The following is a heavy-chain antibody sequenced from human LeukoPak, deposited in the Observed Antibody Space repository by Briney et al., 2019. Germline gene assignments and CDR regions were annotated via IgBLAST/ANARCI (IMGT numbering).Heavy chain of an antibody. CDR2: IDRPAKSYAT. J-gene: IGHJ5*02. CDR1: GFTLSDSA. Sequence: GGSLRLSCAASGFTLSDSAIHWVRQASGKGLEWVGLIDRPAKSYATAYGASVGGRFTISRDDSKNTAYLQMDSLKTEDTALYYCTRDRGTYNWLDPWGQGTLVTVSS. D-gene: IGHD1-26*01. V-gene: IGHV3-73*01. CDR3: TRDRGTYNWLDP.